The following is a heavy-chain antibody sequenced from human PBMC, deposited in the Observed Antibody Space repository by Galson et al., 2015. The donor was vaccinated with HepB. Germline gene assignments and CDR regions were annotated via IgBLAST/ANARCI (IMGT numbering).Heavy chain of an antibody. Sequence: SLRLSCAASGFTFSSYGMHWVRQAPGKGLEWVAVISYDGTRTSYGDSVKGRFTISRDSSQNTLYLQMNSLRDDDTAVYYCAKEPTTPLENSFDMWGQGTMVTVSS. CDR1: GFTFSSYG. CDR2: ISYDGTRT. V-gene: IGHV3-30*18. J-gene: IGHJ3*02. D-gene: IGHD1-14*01. CDR3: AKEPTTPLENSFDM.